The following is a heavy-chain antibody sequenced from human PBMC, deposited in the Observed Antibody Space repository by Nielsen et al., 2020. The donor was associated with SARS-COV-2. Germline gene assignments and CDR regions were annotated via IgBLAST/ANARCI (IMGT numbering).Heavy chain of an antibody. J-gene: IGHJ4*02. D-gene: IGHD6-19*01. CDR3: ARVLEDSSGWWGYFDY. V-gene: IGHV1-46*01. CDR2: INPSGGST. CDR1: GYTFTSYY. Sequence: ASVKVSCKASGYTFTSYYMHWVRQAPGQGLEWMGIINPSGGSTSYAQKFQGRVTITADESTSTAYMELSSLRSEDTAVYYCARVLEDSSGWWGYFDYWGQGTLVTVSS.